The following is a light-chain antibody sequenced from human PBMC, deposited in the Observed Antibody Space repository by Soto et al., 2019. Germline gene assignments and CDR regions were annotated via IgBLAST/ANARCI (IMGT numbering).Light chain of an antibody. J-gene: IGLJ3*02. V-gene: IGLV2-14*01. CDR1: SSDVGGYNY. CDR3: SSYTSTNSWV. Sequence: QSALTQSASVSGSPGQSITISCTGTSSDVGGYNYVSWYQQHPGKAPKLILYDVSNRPSGVSTRFAGSTSGKTASLTISWLQAEDKADYSFSSYTSTNSWVFGGGTKLTVI. CDR2: DVS.